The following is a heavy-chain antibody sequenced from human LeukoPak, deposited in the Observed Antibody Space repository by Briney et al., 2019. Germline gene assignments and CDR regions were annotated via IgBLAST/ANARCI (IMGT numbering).Heavy chain of an antibody. CDR2: IYYSGST. V-gene: IGHV4-59*08. D-gene: IGHD5-18*01. CDR1: CGSLSSLH. Sequence: FETPFPPLTFSCGSLSSLHLGWVPEPPREGPGGDGDIYYSGSTNYNPSLKSRVTISVDTSKNQFSLKLSSVTAADTAVYYCARHMGLGYSYGYPYFDYWGQGTLVTVSS. J-gene: IGHJ4*02. CDR3: ARHMGLGYSYGYPYFDY.